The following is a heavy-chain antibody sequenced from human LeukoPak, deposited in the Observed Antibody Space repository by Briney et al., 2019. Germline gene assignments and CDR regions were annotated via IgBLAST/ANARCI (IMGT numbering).Heavy chain of an antibody. J-gene: IGHJ4*02. V-gene: IGHV5-51*01. CDR2: IYPGDSDT. CDR3: ARTESSGWPYFDY. CDR1: GYTFTSYW. D-gene: IGHD6-19*01. Sequence: GESLKISCEGSGYTFTSYWIGWVRQMPGKGLEWMGIIYPGDSDTRYSPSFQGQVTISADKSISTAYLQWSSLKASDTAMYYCARTESSGWPYFDYWGQGTLVTVSS.